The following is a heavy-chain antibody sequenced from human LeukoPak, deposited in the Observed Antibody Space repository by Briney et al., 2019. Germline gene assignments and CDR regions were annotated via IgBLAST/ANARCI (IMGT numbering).Heavy chain of an antibody. CDR1: GFPFSSYN. CDR2: ITTSGSYI. CDR3: VRGTRAFDV. V-gene: IGHV3-21*01. Sequence: GGSLRLSCAASGFPFSSYNMNWVRQAPGKGLEWVSSITTSGSYIYYADSVKGRFTISRDNAQKSLYLQINSLRGDDTALYYCVRGTRAFDVWGQGTMVTVSS. J-gene: IGHJ3*01.